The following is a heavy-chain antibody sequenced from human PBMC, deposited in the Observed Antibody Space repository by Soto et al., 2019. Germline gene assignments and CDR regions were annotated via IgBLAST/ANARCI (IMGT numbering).Heavy chain of an antibody. CDR1: GGSISSSSYY. J-gene: IGHJ6*02. Sequence: SETLSLTXTVSGGSISSSSYYWGWIRQPPGKGLEWIGSIYYSGSTYYNPSLKSRVTISVDTSKNQFSLKLSSVTAADTAVYYCATNYAYYYYYGMDVWGQGTTVTVSS. V-gene: IGHV4-39*01. CDR2: IYYSGST. CDR3: ATNYAYYYYYGMDV. D-gene: IGHD4-4*01.